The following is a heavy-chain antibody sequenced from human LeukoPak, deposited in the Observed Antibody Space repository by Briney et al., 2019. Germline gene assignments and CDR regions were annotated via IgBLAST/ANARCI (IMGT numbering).Heavy chain of an antibody. V-gene: IGHV1-46*01. CDR1: GDTFSSYY. Sequence: ASVKVSCKASGDTFSSYYMHWVRQAPGQGLEWMGIINPSGGSTTYAQKFQGRVTMTRDKSTSTVYMELSSLRSEDTAVYYCARGGVLRFLEHLDYWGQGTLVTVSS. D-gene: IGHD3-3*01. CDR3: ARGGVLRFLEHLDY. J-gene: IGHJ4*02. CDR2: INPSGGST.